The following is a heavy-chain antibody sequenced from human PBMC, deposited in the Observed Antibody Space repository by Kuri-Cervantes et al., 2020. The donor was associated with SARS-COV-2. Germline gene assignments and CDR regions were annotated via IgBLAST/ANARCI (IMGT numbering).Heavy chain of an antibody. D-gene: IGHD3-10*01. CDR1: GFTFSSSW. J-gene: IGHJ6*02. V-gene: IGHV3-52*01. Sequence: GGSLRLSCAASGFTFSSSWMQWVCQAPEKGLEWVADIKCDGSEKYQVDSVKGRLTISRDNAKNSLYLQVNSLRAEHMTVYYCARGLTMDFTNTPNYYGMDVWGQGTTVTVSS. CDR2: IKCDGSEK. CDR3: ARGLTMDFTNTPNYYGMDV.